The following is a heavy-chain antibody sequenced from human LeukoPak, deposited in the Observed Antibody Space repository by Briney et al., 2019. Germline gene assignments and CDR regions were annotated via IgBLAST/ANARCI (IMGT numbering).Heavy chain of an antibody. V-gene: IGHV1-46*01. CDR1: GGTFSSYA. CDR2: INPSGGST. CDR3: ARGPSITMVRGGQWYYYMDV. D-gene: IGHD3-10*01. J-gene: IGHJ6*03. Sequence: GASVKVPCKASGGTFSSYAINWVRQAPGQGLEWMGLINPSGGSTNYAQKFQGRVTMTRDTSTSTVYMELSSLRSEDTAVYYCARGPSITMVRGGQWYYYMDVWGKGTTVTISS.